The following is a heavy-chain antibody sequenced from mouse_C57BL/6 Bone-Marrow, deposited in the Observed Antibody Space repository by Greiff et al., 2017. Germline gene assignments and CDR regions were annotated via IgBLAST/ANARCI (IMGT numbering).Heavy chain of an antibody. CDR1: GFTFSSYA. J-gene: IGHJ2*01. V-gene: IGHV5-4*01. D-gene: IGHD2-1*01. CDR2: ISDGGSYT. Sequence: EVKLMESGGGLVKPGGSLKLSCAASGFTFSSYAMSWVRQTPEKRLEWVATISDGGSYTYYPDNVKGRFTISRDNAKNNLYLQMSHLKSEDTAMYYCARDLLYYGNSYYFDYWGQGTTLTVSS. CDR3: ARDLLYYGNSYYFDY.